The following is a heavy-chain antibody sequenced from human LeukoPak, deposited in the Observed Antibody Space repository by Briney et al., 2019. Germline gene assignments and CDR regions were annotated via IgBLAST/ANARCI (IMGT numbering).Heavy chain of an antibody. Sequence: PGGSLRLSCAASGFTFSSYEMNWVRQAPGKGLEWVSYISSSGSTIYYADSVKGRFTISRDNAKNSLYLQMNSLRAEDTAVYYCARSGYYDILTGYYASDAFDIWGQGTMVTVSS. CDR1: GFTFSSYE. D-gene: IGHD3-9*01. J-gene: IGHJ3*02. V-gene: IGHV3-48*03. CDR3: ARSGYYDILTGYYASDAFDI. CDR2: ISSSGSTI.